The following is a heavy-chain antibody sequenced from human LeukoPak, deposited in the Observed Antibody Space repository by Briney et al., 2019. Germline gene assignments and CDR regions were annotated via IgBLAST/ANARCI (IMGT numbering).Heavy chain of an antibody. D-gene: IGHD2-2*01. CDR2: INGGGDAT. Sequence: GGSLRLSCAASGFSFNNNAMSWVRQAPGKGLEWVSAINGGGDATEYADSVKGRFTISRHNSKKTLYLQMNSLRPEDTAVYYCARCTASCYANAFDVWGQGTLLTVSS. V-gene: IGHV3-23*01. CDR1: GFSFNNNA. J-gene: IGHJ3*01. CDR3: ARCTASCYANAFDV.